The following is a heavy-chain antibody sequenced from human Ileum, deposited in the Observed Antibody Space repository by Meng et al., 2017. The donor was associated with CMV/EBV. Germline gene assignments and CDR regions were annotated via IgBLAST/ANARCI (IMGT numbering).Heavy chain of an antibody. V-gene: IGHV3-7*01. CDR2: IKEDGSER. Sequence: GGSLRLSCAASGFTFRAYWMSWFRQSVGKGPQWVASIKEDGSERYYVDSVQGRFTISRDNAEKSLYLQMNSLRGDDTAIYYCARYSGNYFLDCWGQGTLVNGAS. J-gene: IGHJ4*02. CDR3: ARYSGNYFLDC. D-gene: IGHD5-12*01. CDR1: GFTFRAYW.